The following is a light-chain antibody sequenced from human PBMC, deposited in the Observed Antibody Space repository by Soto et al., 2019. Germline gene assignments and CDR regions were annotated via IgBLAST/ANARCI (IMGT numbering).Light chain of an antibody. CDR1: QSVSSNY. J-gene: IGKJ1*01. Sequence: ENVLTQSPGTLSLSPGERATLSCRASQSVSSNYLAWYQQKPGQAPRLLVYGASSRATGIPDRFSGVGSGTDFTLTISSLEPEDFAVYYCQQRSNWPRTFGQGTKVEIK. CDR3: QQRSNWPRT. V-gene: IGKV3D-20*02. CDR2: GAS.